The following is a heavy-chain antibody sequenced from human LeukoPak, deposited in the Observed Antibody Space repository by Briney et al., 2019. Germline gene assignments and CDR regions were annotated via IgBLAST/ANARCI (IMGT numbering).Heavy chain of an antibody. J-gene: IGHJ4*02. CDR2: MYYSGST. Sequence: SQTLFLTCTVSGGSITSGIYHWSWIRQPPGKGLEWIGYMYYSGSTYYNPSLKSRVFISVDTSTNQFSLKLSSVTAADTAVYYCARYFGSGGYPFDYWGQGTLVTVSS. D-gene: IGHD3-10*01. CDR1: GGSITSGIYH. CDR3: ARYFGSGGYPFDY. V-gene: IGHV4-30-4*01.